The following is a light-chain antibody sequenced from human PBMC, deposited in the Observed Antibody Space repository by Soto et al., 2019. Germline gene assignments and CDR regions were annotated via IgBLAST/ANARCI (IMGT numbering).Light chain of an antibody. J-gene: IGKJ5*01. V-gene: IGKV3-15*01. CDR3: QQFHNWPPIT. CDR1: QSVSNK. CDR2: AAS. Sequence: EIVMTQSPATLSVSPGERATLSCRASQSVSNKLVWYQQKPGQAPRLLIYAASTRATGIPARFSGSGSGTDFTLTISSLQSEDFAVYYCQQFHNWPPITFGQGTRLEIK.